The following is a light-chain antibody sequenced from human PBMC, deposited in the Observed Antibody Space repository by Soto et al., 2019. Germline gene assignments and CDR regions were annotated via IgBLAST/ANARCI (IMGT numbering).Light chain of an antibody. Sequence: QSVLTQPRSVSGSPGQSVTISCTGTSSDVGGYNYVSWYQEHPGKDPKLMIYDVTKRPSGVPDRSAGSKSGNTASLTISGLQAEDEANNYCCSYAGSYTFDVFGSGTNPTV. V-gene: IGLV2-11*01. J-gene: IGLJ1*01. CDR1: SSDVGGYNY. CDR2: DVT. CDR3: CSYAGSYTFDV.